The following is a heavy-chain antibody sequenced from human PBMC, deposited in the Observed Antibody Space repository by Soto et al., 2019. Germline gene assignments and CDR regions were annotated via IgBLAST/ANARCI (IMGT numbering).Heavy chain of an antibody. CDR1: GYTFTNHG. V-gene: IGHV1-18*04. CDR2: INPYNANT. Sequence: GSVKVSCKTSGYTFTNHGINRVRQAPGQGLEWMGWINPYNANTNYAQKLQGRVTMTTDTSTSTAYMDLRSLTSDDTAVYYCARDRVAGIWGDAFDIWGQGTMVTVSS. CDR3: ARDRVAGIWGDAFDI. D-gene: IGHD3-16*01. J-gene: IGHJ3*02.